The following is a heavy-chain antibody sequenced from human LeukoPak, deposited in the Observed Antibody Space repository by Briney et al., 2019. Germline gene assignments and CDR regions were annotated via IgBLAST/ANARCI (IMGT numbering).Heavy chain of an antibody. CDR3: ASSTLSGIGVFDI. V-gene: IGHV3-21*01. J-gene: IGHJ3*02. D-gene: IGHD2/OR15-2a*01. Sequence: GGSLRLSCAASRFTFPSYSMNWVRQAPGKGLEWVSSITSSSYISYADSVKGRFTISRDNAKKSLHLQMNSLRAEDTSVYYCASSTLSGIGVFDIWGQGTMVTVPS. CDR1: RFTFPSYS. CDR2: ITSSSYI.